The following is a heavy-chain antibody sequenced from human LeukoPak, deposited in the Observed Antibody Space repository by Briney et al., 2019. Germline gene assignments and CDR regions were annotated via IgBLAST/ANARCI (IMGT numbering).Heavy chain of an antibody. J-gene: IGHJ4*02. Sequence: SETLSLTCTVSGGSISSSSYYWGWIRQPPGKGLEWIGSIYYSGSTYYNPSLKSRVTISVDTSKNQFSLKLSSVTAADTAVYYCARHRLAYCGGDCYPCYFDYWGQGTLVTVSS. CDR3: ARHRLAYCGGDCYPCYFDY. V-gene: IGHV4-39*01. CDR2: IYYSGST. D-gene: IGHD2-21*02. CDR1: GGSISSSSYY.